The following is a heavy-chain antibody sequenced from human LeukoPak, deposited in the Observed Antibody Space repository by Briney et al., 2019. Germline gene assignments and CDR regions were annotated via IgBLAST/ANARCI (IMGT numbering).Heavy chain of an antibody. CDR2: ISNDGSNK. J-gene: IGHJ4*02. CDR1: GFTFSSYG. Sequence: GGSLRLSCAASGFTFSSYGMHWVRQAPGKGLEWVAVISNDGSNKYYADSVKGRFTISRDNSKNTLYLQMNSLRAEDTAVYYCAKDGSGYSSSWYWNYFDYWGQGTLVTVSS. D-gene: IGHD6-13*01. V-gene: IGHV3-30*18. CDR3: AKDGSGYSSSWYWNYFDY.